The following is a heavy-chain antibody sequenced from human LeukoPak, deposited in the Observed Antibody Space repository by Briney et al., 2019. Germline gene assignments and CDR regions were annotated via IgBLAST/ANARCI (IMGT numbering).Heavy chain of an antibody. Sequence: SETLSLTCTVSGGSISSGGYYWSWICQHPGKGLEWIGYIYYSGSTYYNPSLKSRVTISVDTSKNQFSLKLSSVTAADTAVYYCARHPYGGYNWVDPWGQGTLVTVYS. CDR2: IYYSGST. D-gene: IGHD3-10*01. J-gene: IGHJ5*02. V-gene: IGHV4-31*03. CDR3: ARHPYGGYNWVDP. CDR1: GGSISSGGYY.